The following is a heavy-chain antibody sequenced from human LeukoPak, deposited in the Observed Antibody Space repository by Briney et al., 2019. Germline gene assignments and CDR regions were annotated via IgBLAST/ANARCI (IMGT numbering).Heavy chain of an antibody. D-gene: IGHD3-10*01. CDR3: ARVNRGPMVRGVIGVEDY. CDR1: GGSISSSSYY. CDR2: IYYSGST. J-gene: IGHJ4*02. Sequence: SETLSLTCTVSGGSISSSSYYWGWIRQPPGKRLEWIGSIYYSGSTYYNPSLKSRVTISVDTSKNQFSLKLSSVTAADTAVYYCARVNRGPMVRGVIGVEDYWGQGTLVTVSS. V-gene: IGHV4-39*07.